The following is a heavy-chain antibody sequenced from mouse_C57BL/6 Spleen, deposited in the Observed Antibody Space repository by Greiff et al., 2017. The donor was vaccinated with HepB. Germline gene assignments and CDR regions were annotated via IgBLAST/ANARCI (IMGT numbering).Heavy chain of an antibody. CDR3: ARGGDYYGSSPYWYFDV. V-gene: IGHV1-52*01. J-gene: IGHJ1*03. CDR2: IDPSDSET. D-gene: IGHD1-1*01. Sequence: VQLQQPGAELVRPGSSVKLSCKASGYTFTSYWMHWVKQRPIQGLEWIGNIDPSDSETHYNQQFKDKATLTVDKSSSTAYMQLSSLTSEDSAFYYCARGGDYYGSSPYWYFDVWGTVTTVTVSS. CDR1: GYTFTSYW.